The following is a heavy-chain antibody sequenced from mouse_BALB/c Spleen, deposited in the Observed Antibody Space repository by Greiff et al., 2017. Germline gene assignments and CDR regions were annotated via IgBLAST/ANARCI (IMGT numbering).Heavy chain of an antibody. D-gene: IGHD2-1*01. J-gene: IGHJ4*01. Sequence: VQGVESGPDLVAPSQSLSITCTVSGFSLTSYGVHWVRQPPGKGLEWLVVIWSDGSTTYNSALKSRLSISKDNSKSQVFLKMNSLQTDDTAMYYCARQSYGNYVYAMDDWGQGTSVTVSS. CDR2: IWSDGST. V-gene: IGHV2-6-2*01. CDR1: GFSLTSYG. CDR3: ARQSYGNYVYAMDD.